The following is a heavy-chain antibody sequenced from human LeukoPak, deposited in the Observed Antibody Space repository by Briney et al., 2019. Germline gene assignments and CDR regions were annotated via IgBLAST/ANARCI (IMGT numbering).Heavy chain of an antibody. J-gene: IGHJ4*02. CDR2: INPSTGNT. D-gene: IGHD3-10*01. CDR3: ARDPIMIRGVRSPGLDY. CDR1: GYTFTSYY. Sequence: ASVKVSCKASGYTFTSYYMHWVRRAPGQGLEWMGVINPSTGNTDSAQKLQGRFTMTRDTSTTTVYMELSSLRSEDTAVYYCARDPIMIRGVRSPGLDYWGQGTLVTVSS. V-gene: IGHV1-46*04.